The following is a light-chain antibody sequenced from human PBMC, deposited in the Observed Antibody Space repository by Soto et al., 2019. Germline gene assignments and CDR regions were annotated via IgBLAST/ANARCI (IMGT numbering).Light chain of an antibody. CDR2: AVS. CDR1: SSDVGGYKH. J-gene: IGLJ2*01. Sequence: QSALTQPASVSGSPGQSITISCTGTSSDVGGYKHVSWYQHSPGKAPKLILFAVSDRPSGVSHRFSGSKSGNTASLTISGLQSDDEADYYCCSYTSLSTVVFGGGTKVTVL. V-gene: IGLV2-14*01. CDR3: CSYTSLSTVV.